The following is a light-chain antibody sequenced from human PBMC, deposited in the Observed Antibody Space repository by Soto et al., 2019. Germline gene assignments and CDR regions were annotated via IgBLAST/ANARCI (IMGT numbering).Light chain of an antibody. CDR1: NIGSKS. Sequence: SYELTQTPSVSVAPGQTAMITCAGNNIGSKSVHWYQQKPGQAHVLVVHDGDDRPSGIPERFSGSKSGDMATLTINRVEAGDEADYYCQVWDGSSEHVVFGGGTKVTVL. CDR2: DGD. J-gene: IGLJ2*01. V-gene: IGLV3-21*02. CDR3: QVWDGSSEHVV.